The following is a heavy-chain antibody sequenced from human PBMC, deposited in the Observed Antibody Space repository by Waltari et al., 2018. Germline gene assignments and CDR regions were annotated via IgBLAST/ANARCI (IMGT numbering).Heavy chain of an antibody. V-gene: IGHV3-30-3*01. D-gene: IGHD4-17*01. CDR1: GCNFSNTA. Sequence: QVKLVESGGGVVQPGWCLRVSWAASGCNFSNTAMHWVRQAPGKGLEWVAVISYDGSNKYYADSVKCRFTISRDNSKNTLYLQMNSLRAEDTAVYYCAREGEYGDFYWGQGTLVTVSS. CDR2: ISYDGSNK. J-gene: IGHJ4*02. CDR3: AREGEYGDFY.